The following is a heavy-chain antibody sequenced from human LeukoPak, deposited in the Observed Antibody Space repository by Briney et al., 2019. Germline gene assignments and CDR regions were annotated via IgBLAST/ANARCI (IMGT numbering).Heavy chain of an antibody. CDR3: ARGDTSMLTGIDY. J-gene: IGHJ4*02. Sequence: SETLSLTCTVSGGSISSGDYHWSWIRQSPGKGLEWIGYIYYSGSTYYNPSLKSRVTISVDTSKNQFFPNLRSATAADTAVYYCARGDTSMLTGIDYWGQGTLVTVSS. V-gene: IGHV4-30-4*01. CDR2: IYYSGST. D-gene: IGHD5-18*01. CDR1: GGSISSGDYH.